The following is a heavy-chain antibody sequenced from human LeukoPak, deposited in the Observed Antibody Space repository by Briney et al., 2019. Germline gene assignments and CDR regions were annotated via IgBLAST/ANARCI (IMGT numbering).Heavy chain of an antibody. J-gene: IGHJ6*03. CDR1: GYTFTSYD. CDR3: ARGTRGSSGYSYYYYYYYMDV. Sequence: ASVKVSCKASGYTFTSYDINWVRQATGQGLEWMGWMNPNSGNTGYAQKFQGRVTMTRNTSISTAYMELSSLKSEDTAVYYCARGTRGSSGYSYYYYYYYMDVWGKGTTVTISS. CDR2: MNPNSGNT. V-gene: IGHV1-8*01. D-gene: IGHD3-22*01.